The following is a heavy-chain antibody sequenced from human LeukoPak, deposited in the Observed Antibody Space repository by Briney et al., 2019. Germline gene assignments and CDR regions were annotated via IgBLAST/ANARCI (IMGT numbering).Heavy chain of an antibody. Sequence: GGSLRLSCAASGFTFNSYAMSWVRQAPGRGLEWVSTIGANEITNYVDSVKGRYTISRDNFKSTLYLQMNSLRAEDTAVYYCAKDAPGAGGFDYWGQGTLVTVSS. CDR3: AKDAPGAGGFDY. CDR2: IGANEIT. J-gene: IGHJ4*02. D-gene: IGHD6-19*01. V-gene: IGHV3-23*01. CDR1: GFTFNSYA.